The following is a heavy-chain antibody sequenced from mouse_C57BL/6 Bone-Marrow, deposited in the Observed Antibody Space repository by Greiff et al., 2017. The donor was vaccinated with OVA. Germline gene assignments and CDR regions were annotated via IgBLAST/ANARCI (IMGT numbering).Heavy chain of an antibody. CDR3: AIRRDFDY. J-gene: IGHJ2*01. CDR2: IHPSDSDT. Sequence: QVHVKQPGAELVKPGASVKVSCKASGYTFTSYWMHWVKQRPGQGLEWIGRIHPSDSDTNYNQKFKGKATLTVDKSSSTASMQLSSLTSEDSAFYSCAIRRDFDYWGQGTTLTVSS. V-gene: IGHV1-74*01. CDR1: GYTFTSYW.